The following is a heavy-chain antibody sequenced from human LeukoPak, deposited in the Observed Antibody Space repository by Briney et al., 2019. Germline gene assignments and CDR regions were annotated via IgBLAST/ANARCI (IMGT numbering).Heavy chain of an antibody. CDR3: AKDRGSGYHYFDY. Sequence: GGSLRLSCPVSGFTFSSYAMSWVRQAPGRGLEWVSVISTSGESAYYADSVKGRFTISRDNSKNTLYLQMNSLRAEDSAVYYCAKDRGSGYHYFDYWGQGTLVTVSS. J-gene: IGHJ4*02. D-gene: IGHD3-22*01. CDR2: ISTSGESA. V-gene: IGHV3-23*01. CDR1: GFTFSSYA.